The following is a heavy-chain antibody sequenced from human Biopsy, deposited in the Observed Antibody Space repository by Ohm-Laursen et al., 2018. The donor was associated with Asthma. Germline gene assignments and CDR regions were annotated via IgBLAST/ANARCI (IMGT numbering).Heavy chain of an antibody. CDR2: LIPVLGTP. CDR3: ARGYSGSDRIVYYYSGLEV. D-gene: IGHD5-12*01. Sequence: SVKVSCKASGDSFSNYAISWVRQAPGQGLEWMGGLIPVLGTPDHAQMFEGRVTITADESTSTAYMELSSLSSEDTAVYYCARGYSGSDRIVYYYSGLEVWG. V-gene: IGHV1-69*13. CDR1: GDSFSNYA. J-gene: IGHJ6*02.